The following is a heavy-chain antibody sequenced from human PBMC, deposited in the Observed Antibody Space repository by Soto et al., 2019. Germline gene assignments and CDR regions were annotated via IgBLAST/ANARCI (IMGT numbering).Heavy chain of an antibody. CDR1: GDSVSSNSAA. V-gene: IGHV6-1*01. CDR2: TYYRSKWYN. Sequence: PSQTLSLTCAISGDSVSSNSAAWNWIRQSPSRGLEWLVRTYYRSKWYNDYAVSVKSRITINPDTSKNQFSLQLNSVTPEDTAVYYCARDLGSKYQLLLYTYYYYMDVWGKGTTVTVSS. D-gene: IGHD2-2*01. CDR3: ARDLGSKYQLLLYTYYYYMDV. J-gene: IGHJ6*03.